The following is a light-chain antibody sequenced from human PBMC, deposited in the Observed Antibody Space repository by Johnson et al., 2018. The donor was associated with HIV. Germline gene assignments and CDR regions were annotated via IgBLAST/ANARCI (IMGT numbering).Light chain of an antibody. CDR1: SSNVGSSF. CDR2: DNN. Sequence: QSALTQPPSVAAAPGQTVTISCSGISSNVGSSFVSWYRQVPGTAPKLLIYDNNTRPSGIPDRFSCSQSGTSATLGITRPQTTAEADYYCGTWDCSMSAGCYVIGTGTKVTVL. CDR3: GTWDCSMSAGCYV. J-gene: IGLJ1*01. V-gene: IGLV1-51*01.